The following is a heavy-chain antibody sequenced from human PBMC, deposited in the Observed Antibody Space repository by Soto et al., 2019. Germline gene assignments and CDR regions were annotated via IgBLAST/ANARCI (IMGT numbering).Heavy chain of an antibody. V-gene: IGHV4-4*02. CDR1: GGSISSSNW. Sequence: QVQLQESGPGLVKPSGTLSLTCAVSGGSISSSNWWSWVRQPPGKGLEWIGEIYHSGSTNYNPSLKSRVTISXXKXKXXFSLKLSSVTAADTAVYYCASNVNEYDSSGYYIGYWGQGTLVTVSS. CDR2: IYHSGST. J-gene: IGHJ4*02. CDR3: ASNVNEYDSSGYYIGY. D-gene: IGHD3-22*01.